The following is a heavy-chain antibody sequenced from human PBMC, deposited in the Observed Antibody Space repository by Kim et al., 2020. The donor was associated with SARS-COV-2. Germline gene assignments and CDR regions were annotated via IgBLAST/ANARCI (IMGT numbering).Heavy chain of an antibody. J-gene: IGHJ6*02. D-gene: IGHD3-16*01. CDR2: ISSDGVYE. CDR3: AKRLDPRGGFDF. V-gene: IGHV3-30*18. CDR1: GFTFSDYG. Sequence: GGSLRLSCAASGFTFSDYGMYWVRQAPGKGLEWVAAISSDGVYEHYAGSVKGRSSISRDNSKNTVSLQMDSLRVEDTAIYYCAKRLDPRGGFDFWGQGTTVTVSS.